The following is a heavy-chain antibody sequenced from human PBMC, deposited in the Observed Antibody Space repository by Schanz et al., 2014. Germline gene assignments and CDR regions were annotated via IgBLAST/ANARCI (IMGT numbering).Heavy chain of an antibody. D-gene: IGHD3-10*01. J-gene: IGHJ4*02. CDR2: VSSRSDEI. CDR1: GFTFSSYA. V-gene: IGHV3-23*05. Sequence: EVQLLESGGGLVQPGGSLRLSCAASGFTFSSYAMGWVRQARGKGLEWVSAVSSRSDEIKYADSVRGRFTISRDNAKNSLYLQMNSLRAEDTAVYHCVSSGSYSSYAFWGQGTLVTVSS. CDR3: VSSGSYSSYAF.